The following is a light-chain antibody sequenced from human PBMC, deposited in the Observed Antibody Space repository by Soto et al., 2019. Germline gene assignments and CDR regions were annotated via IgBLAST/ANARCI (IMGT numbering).Light chain of an antibody. V-gene: IGKV1-5*01. Sequence: DIQMTQSPSTLSASVGDRVTISCRASQDIVSFLAWYQHKPGKANKLLIHDASTLQTGVPARFRGSGFGTEFTLTIRRLQPDELATYSSQQHDDYSNATFGQGT. CDR1: QDIVSF. J-gene: IGKJ2*01. CDR3: QQHDDYSNAT. CDR2: DAS.